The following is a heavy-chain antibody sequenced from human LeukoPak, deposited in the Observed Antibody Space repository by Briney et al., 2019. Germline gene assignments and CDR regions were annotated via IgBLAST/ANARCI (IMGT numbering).Heavy chain of an antibody. V-gene: IGHV3-9*01. CDR3: AKVRIAAADLPKTLTRMNSDAFDI. CDR2: ISWNSGSI. D-gene: IGHD6-13*01. Sequence: PGGSLRLSCAASGFTFSSYAMSWVRQAPGKGLEWVSGISWNSGSIGYADSVKGRFTISRDNAKNSLYLQMNSLRAEDTAVYYCAKVRIAAADLPKTLTRMNSDAFDIWGQGTMVTVSS. J-gene: IGHJ3*02. CDR1: GFTFSSYA.